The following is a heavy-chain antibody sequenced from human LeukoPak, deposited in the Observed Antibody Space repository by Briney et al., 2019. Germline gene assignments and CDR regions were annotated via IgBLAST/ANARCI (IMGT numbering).Heavy chain of an antibody. CDR3: AYSSGYQQQ. CDR2: INHSGST. J-gene: IGHJ1*01. Sequence: PSETLSLTCAVYGGSLSDYYWSWFRQPPGKGLEWIGEINHSGSTDDNAALKSRVSISVDASEKQFSQMLINVIRAETAVFYCAYSSGYQQQWGQGTLVSDSS. V-gene: IGHV4-34*01. CDR1: GGSLSDYY. D-gene: IGHD3-22*01.